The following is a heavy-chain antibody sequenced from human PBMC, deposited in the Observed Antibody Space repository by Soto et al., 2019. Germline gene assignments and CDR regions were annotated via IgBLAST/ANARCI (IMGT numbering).Heavy chain of an antibody. V-gene: IGHV3-74*03. D-gene: IGHD3-10*01. Sequence: EMQLVESGGGLVQPGWSLRLSCAASGFTFSNYWMHWVRQAPGKGLVWISRINRDGTTSEYADSVKGRFTISRDNAKNVVYLQVKSLRAEDTAIYYCVRLLDVDYWGQGTLVTVSS. CDR3: VRLLDVDY. CDR1: GFTFSNYW. CDR2: INRDGTTS. J-gene: IGHJ4*02.